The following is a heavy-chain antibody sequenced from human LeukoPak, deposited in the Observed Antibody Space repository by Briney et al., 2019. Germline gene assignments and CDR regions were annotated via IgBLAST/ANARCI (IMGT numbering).Heavy chain of an antibody. CDR2: ISSSSSTT. CDR3: AHVVIGSNDAFDI. V-gene: IGHV3-48*04. D-gene: IGHD1-26*01. J-gene: IGHJ3*02. CDR1: GFTFSSYS. Sequence: GGSLRLSCAASGFTFSSYSMNWVRQAPGKGLEWVSYISSSSSTTYYADSVKGRFTISRDNAKNSLYLQMNSLRAEDTAVYYCAHVVIGSNDAFDIWGQGTMVTVSS.